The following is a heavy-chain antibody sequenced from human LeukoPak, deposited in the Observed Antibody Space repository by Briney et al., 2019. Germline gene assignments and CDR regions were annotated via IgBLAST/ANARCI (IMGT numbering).Heavy chain of an antibody. CDR1: GGSISSCGYY. CDR3: ARVQPVQVFFYY. J-gene: IGHJ4*02. V-gene: IGHV4-31*03. Sequence: ASQTLSLTCTVSGGSISSCGYYWSWIRQHPGKGLEWIGYIYYSGSTYYNPSLKSRVTISVDTSKNQFSLKLSSVTAADTAVYYCARVQPVQVFFYYWGQVTLVTVSS. D-gene: IGHD1-1*01. CDR2: IYYSGST.